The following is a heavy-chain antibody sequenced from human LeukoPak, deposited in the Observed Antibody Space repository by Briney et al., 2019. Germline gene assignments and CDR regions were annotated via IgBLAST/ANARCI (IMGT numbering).Heavy chain of an antibody. Sequence: SETLSLTCTVSGGSISSYYWSWIRQPPGKGLEWIGEINHSGSTNYNPSLKSRVTISVDTSKNQFSLKLSSVTAADTAVYYCARSGFEGATTPFDYWGQGTLVTVSS. J-gene: IGHJ4*02. CDR1: GGSISSYY. D-gene: IGHD1-26*01. V-gene: IGHV4-34*01. CDR2: INHSGST. CDR3: ARSGFEGATTPFDY.